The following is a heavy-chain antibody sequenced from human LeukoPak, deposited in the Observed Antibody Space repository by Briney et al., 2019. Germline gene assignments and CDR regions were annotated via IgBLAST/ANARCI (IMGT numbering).Heavy chain of an antibody. CDR3: AKEYYYGSGSYWDY. CDR1: GFTFSSYG. D-gene: IGHD3-10*01. Sequence: PGRSLRLSCAASGFTFSSYGMDWVRQAPGKGLEWVAFITNDGSNEYYADSVKGRFTISRDNSNNTLYLQMNSLRAEDTAVYYCAKEYYYGSGSYWDYWGQGTLVTVSS. V-gene: IGHV3-30*18. J-gene: IGHJ4*02. CDR2: ITNDGSNE.